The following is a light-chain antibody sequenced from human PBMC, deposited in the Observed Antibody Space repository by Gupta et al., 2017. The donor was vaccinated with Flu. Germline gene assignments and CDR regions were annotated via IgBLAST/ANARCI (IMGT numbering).Light chain of an antibody. V-gene: IGLV2-14*01. CDR2: EVS. CDR3: SSYTSSSTLV. J-gene: IGLJ1*01. CDR1: SSDVGGYNY. Sequence: QSALPQPSSVSGSPGQSITISCTGTSSDVGGYNYVSWYQQHPGKAPKLMIYEVSNRPSGVSNRFSGSKSGNTASLTISGLQAEDEADYYCSSYTSSSTLVFVTGTKVTVL.